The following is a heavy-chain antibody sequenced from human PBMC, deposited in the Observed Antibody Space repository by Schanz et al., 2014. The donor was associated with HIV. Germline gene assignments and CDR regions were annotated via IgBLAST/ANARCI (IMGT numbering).Heavy chain of an antibody. CDR1: GYTWSSYD. CDR3: SPSLWGCSGGSCYWGYYGVFV. D-gene: IGHD2-15*01. CDR2: ISAYKGKT. J-gene: IGHJ6*02. V-gene: IGHV1-18*01. Sequence: QGEMGERGEEVKKPGAQGKVSCKDSGYTWSSYDINRGRKAPGQGLEWMGWISAYKGKTNYAQKHQGRGTMTTDTSTNTAYMPLPRLRSDDTAVYYSSPSLWGCSGGSCYWGYYGVFVWGQGTTFSVSS.